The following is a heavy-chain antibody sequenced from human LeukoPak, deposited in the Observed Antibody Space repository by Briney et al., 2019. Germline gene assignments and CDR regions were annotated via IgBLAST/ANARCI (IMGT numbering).Heavy chain of an antibody. Sequence: PGGSLRLSCAASGFTVSSNYVTWVRQAPGKGLEWVSIIYSGGSTSYADSVKGRFTISRDNSKNTLYLQMNSLRAEDTAVYYCARDVVGATYFDWGQGTLVTVSS. V-gene: IGHV3-53*01. CDR1: GFTVSSNY. CDR2: IYSGGST. CDR3: ARDVVGATYFD. D-gene: IGHD1-26*01. J-gene: IGHJ4*02.